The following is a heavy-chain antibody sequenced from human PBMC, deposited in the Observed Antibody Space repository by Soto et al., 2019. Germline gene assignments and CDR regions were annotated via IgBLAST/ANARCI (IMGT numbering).Heavy chain of an antibody. CDR2: IDPRDSYV. D-gene: IGHD2-2*01. CDR1: GYTFTTFW. J-gene: IGHJ5*02. V-gene: IGHV5-10-1*01. Sequence: PGESLKISCTGIGYTFTTFWISWVRQMPGKGLEWMGRIDPRDSYVNYSPSFQGHVTISLDKSISTAYLQWGSLKASDTAMYYCARLFCFTTTCDSGFYPWAQGAVVSISS. CDR3: ARLFCFTTTCDSGFYP.